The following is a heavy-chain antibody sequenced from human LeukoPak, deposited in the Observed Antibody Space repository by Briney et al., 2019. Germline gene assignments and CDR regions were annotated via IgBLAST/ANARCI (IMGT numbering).Heavy chain of an antibody. CDR2: INPSGGST. J-gene: IGHJ6*02. V-gene: IGHV1-46*01. CDR1: GYTFTSYY. Sequence: GASVKVSCKASGYTFTSYYMHWVRQAPGQGLEWMGIINPSGGSTSYAQKFQGRVTITADESTSTAYMELSSLRSEDTAVYYCASSIERHIVVVPAATQFDYYYYGMDVWGQGTTVTVSS. CDR3: ASSIERHIVVVPAATQFDYYYYGMDV. D-gene: IGHD2-2*01.